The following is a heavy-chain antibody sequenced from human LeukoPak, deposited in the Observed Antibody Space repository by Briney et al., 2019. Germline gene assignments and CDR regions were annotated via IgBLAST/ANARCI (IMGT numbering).Heavy chain of an antibody. D-gene: IGHD3-10*01. CDR2: IYSGGST. CDR1: GFTVSDNY. V-gene: IGHV3-53*01. Sequence: GGSLRLSCAASGFTVSDNYMSWVRQAPGKGLEWVSVIYSGGSTYYADSVKGRFTISRDNSKNTLYLQMNGLRAEDTAVYYCAKDHEYYYGSGSYYTHWGQGTLVTVSS. CDR3: AKDHEYYYGSGSYYTH. J-gene: IGHJ4*02.